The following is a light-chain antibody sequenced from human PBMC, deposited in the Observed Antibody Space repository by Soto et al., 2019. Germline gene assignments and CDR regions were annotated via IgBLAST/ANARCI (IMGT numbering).Light chain of an antibody. CDR1: SGDVGKYDR. V-gene: IGLV2-18*02. CDR2: EVT. Sequence: QSVLTQPLSVSGSPVQSVTISCTGTSGDVGKYDRVSWYQQPPGTAPKLIIYEVTNRPSGAPARFSGSKSGNTASLTISGLQAEDEADYYCSPYTSTSRYVFGAGTKVTVL. CDR3: SPYTSTSRYV. J-gene: IGLJ1*01.